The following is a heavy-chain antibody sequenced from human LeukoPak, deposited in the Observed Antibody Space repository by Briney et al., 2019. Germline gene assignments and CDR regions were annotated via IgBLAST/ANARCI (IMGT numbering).Heavy chain of an antibody. J-gene: IGHJ3*02. Sequence: VASVKVSCKASGYTFTSYDINWVRQATGQGLEWMGWMNPNSGNTGYAQKFQGRVTMTRDMSTSTVYMELSSLRSEDTAVYYCARVDIAYYDSSGHGDAFDIWGQGTMVTVSS. CDR1: GYTFTSYD. V-gene: IGHV1-8*01. D-gene: IGHD3-22*01. CDR3: ARVDIAYYDSSGHGDAFDI. CDR2: MNPNSGNT.